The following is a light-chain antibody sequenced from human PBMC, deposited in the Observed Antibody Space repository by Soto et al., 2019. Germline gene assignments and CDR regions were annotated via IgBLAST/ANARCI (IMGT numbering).Light chain of an antibody. Sequence: SASVGDSVTITCRASQNVSTSLAWYQHKPGKAPKLLIYAASSLQSGVPSRFSGSGSGTDFTLTISSLQPEDFATYYCQQSYSTPRTFGQGTKVDI. CDR1: QNVSTS. CDR2: AAS. V-gene: IGKV1-39*01. J-gene: IGKJ1*01. CDR3: QQSYSTPRT.